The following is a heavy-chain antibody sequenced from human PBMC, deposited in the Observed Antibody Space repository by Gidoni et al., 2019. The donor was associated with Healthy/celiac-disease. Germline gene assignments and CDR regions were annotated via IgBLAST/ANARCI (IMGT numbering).Heavy chain of an antibody. J-gene: IGHJ4*02. D-gene: IGHD3-16*01. CDR2: ISGSGGST. Sequence: EVQLLGSGGGLVQPGGCLRLSCAAPGFTFSSYAMTWVRQAPGKSLEWVSAISGSGGSTYYADSVKGRFTISRDNSKNTLYLQMNSLRAEDTAVYYCAKDLFDYAEYYFDYWGQGTLVTVSS. CDR3: AKDLFDYAEYYFDY. CDR1: GFTFSSYA. V-gene: IGHV3-23*01.